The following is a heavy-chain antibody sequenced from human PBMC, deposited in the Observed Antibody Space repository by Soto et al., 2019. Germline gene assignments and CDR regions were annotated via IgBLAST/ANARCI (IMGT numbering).Heavy chain of an antibody. Sequence: GGSLRLSCAASGFTFSSYAMSWVRQAPGKGLEWVSAISGSGGSTYYADSVKGRFTISRDNSKNTLYLQMNSLRAEDTAVYYCAKDLAYYGSGRLNYYFDYWGQGTLVTVSS. CDR2: ISGSGGST. J-gene: IGHJ4*02. CDR1: GFTFSSYA. D-gene: IGHD3-10*01. V-gene: IGHV3-23*01. CDR3: AKDLAYYGSGRLNYYFDY.